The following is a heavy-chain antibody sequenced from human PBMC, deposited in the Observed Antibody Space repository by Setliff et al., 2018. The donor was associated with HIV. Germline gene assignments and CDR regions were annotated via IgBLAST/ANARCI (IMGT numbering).Heavy chain of an antibody. V-gene: IGHV4-4*07. CDR2: IYTSGST. J-gene: IGHJ5*02. D-gene: IGHD2-8*01. CDR1: GGSISSYY. Sequence: PSETLSLTCTVSGGSISSYYWSWIRQPAGKGLEWIGRIYTSGSTNYNPSLKSRVTMSTDTPNNRFALKLTSVTAADTSVYYCARHHRDPNFDPWGQGTQVTVSS. CDR3: ARHHRDPNFDP.